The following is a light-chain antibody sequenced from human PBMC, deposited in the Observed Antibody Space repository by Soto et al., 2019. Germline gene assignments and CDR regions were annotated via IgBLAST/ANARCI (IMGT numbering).Light chain of an antibody. CDR3: QQYKSYPLT. Sequence: IRMTQSPSTQSAPVGDRVTITCRASQSVGNWLAWYQQKPGRAPKFLIYEASSLESGVPSRFSGSGSGTEFTLTISNLQPDDFATYYCQQYKSYPLTFGQGTKVDIK. CDR1: QSVGNW. CDR2: EAS. J-gene: IGKJ1*01. V-gene: IGKV1-5*03.